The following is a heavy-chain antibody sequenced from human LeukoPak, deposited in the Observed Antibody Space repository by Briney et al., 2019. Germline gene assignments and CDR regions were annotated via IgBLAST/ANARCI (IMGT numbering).Heavy chain of an antibody. J-gene: IGHJ4*02. Sequence: GGSLRLSCAASGFTFNNGWINWVRQAPGKGLEWVSVISSSGGTTYYSDSVKGRFIISRDNSKNTLYLQMNSLRAEDTAVYYCAKAGIAVPATPEYCGQGTQVTVSS. CDR3: AKAGIAVPATPEY. D-gene: IGHD6-19*01. V-gene: IGHV3-23*01. CDR1: GFTFNNGW. CDR2: ISSSGGTT.